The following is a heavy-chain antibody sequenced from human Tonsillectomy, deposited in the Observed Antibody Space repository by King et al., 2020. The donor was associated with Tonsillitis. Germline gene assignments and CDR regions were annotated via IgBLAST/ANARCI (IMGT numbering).Heavy chain of an antibody. CDR2: INPSGGST. J-gene: IGHJ6*02. V-gene: IGHV1-46*03. Sequence: VQLVQSGAEVKKPGASVKVSCKASGYTFTSYYMHWVRQAPGQGLEWMGIINPSGGSTSYAQKFQGRVTMTRDTSTSTVYMELSSLRSEDTAVYYCARAPEGSVVVPAAIPGPPGGMDVWGQGTTVTVSS. D-gene: IGHD2-2*02. CDR1: GYTFTSYY. CDR3: ARAPEGSVVVPAAIPGPPGGMDV.